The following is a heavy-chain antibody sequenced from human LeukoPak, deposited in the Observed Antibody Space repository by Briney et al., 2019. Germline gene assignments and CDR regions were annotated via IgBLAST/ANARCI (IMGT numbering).Heavy chain of an antibody. V-gene: IGHV3-30*04. D-gene: IGHD2-21*02. CDR3: AVVTAIGDFDY. Sequence: GGSLRLSCAASGFTFSSYAMHWVRQAPGKGLEWVAVISYDGSNKYYADSVKGRFTIPRDNSKNTLYLQMNSLRAEDTAVYYCAVVTAIGDFDYWGQGTLVTVSP. CDR2: ISYDGSNK. CDR1: GFTFSSYA. J-gene: IGHJ4*02.